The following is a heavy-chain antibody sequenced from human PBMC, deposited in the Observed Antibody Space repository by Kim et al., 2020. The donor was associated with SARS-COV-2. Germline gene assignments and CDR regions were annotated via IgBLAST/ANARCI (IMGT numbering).Heavy chain of an antibody. CDR2: INPNSGGT. CDR3: ARGPRSLYCSGGSCYGNNWFDP. V-gene: IGHV1-2*06. CDR1: GYSFTGYY. J-gene: IGHJ5*02. D-gene: IGHD2-15*01. Sequence: ASVKVSCKASGYSFTGYYMHWVRQAPGQGLEWMGRINPNSGGTNYAQKFQGRVTMTRDTSISTAYMELSRLRSDDTAVYYCARGPRSLYCSGGSCYGNNWFDPWGQGTLVTVSS.